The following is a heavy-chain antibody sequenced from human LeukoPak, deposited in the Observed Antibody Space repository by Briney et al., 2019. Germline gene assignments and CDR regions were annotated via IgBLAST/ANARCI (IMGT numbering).Heavy chain of an antibody. D-gene: IGHD4-17*01. Sequence: GGSLRLSCAASGISFSDYYMSWIRQVPGKGLEWVSYISISGSTIYYADSVKGRFTISRDNSKNTLYLQMNSLRAEDTAVYYCAKDPAVTPIHYYYMDVWGKGTTVTVSS. V-gene: IGHV3-11*01. J-gene: IGHJ6*03. CDR2: ISISGSTI. CDR3: AKDPAVTPIHYYYMDV. CDR1: GISFSDYY.